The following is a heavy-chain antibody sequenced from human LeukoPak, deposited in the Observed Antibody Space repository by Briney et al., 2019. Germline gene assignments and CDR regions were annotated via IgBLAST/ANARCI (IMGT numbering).Heavy chain of an antibody. Sequence: GASVKVSCKASGGTFSSYAISWVRQAPGQGLEWMGRIIPIFGTANYEQKFQGRVTITTDESTSTAYMELSSLRSEDTAVYYCARVVAARPYNWFDPWGQGTLVTVSS. V-gene: IGHV1-69*05. CDR3: ARVVAARPYNWFDP. D-gene: IGHD6-6*01. J-gene: IGHJ5*02. CDR1: GGTFSSYA. CDR2: IIPIFGTA.